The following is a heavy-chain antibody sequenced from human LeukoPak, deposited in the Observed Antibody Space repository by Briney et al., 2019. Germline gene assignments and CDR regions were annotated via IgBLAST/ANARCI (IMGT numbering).Heavy chain of an antibody. V-gene: IGHV4-38-2*02. J-gene: IGHJ3*02. CDR2: IYHSGST. CDR3: ARDFGVVTGDAFDI. CDR1: GYSISSGYY. D-gene: IGHD3-3*01. Sequence: SETLSLTYAVSGYSISSGYYWGWIRQPPGKGLEWIGSIYHSGSTYYNPSLKSRVTISVDTSKNQFSLKLSSVTAADTAVYYCARDFGVVTGDAFDIWGQGTMVTVSS.